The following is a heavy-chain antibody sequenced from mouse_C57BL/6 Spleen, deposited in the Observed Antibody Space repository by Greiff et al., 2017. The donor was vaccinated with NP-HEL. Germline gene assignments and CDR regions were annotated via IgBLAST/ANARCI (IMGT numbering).Heavy chain of an antibody. J-gene: IGHJ1*03. CDR3: ARTPSQLGYFDV. V-gene: IGHV1-82*01. Sequence: QVQLQQSGPELVKPGASVKISCKASGYAFSSSWMNWVKQRPGKGLEWIGRIYPGDGDTNYNGKFKGKATLTADKSSSTAYMQLSSLTSEESAVYFCARTPSQLGYFDVWGTGTTVTVSS. CDR1: GYAFSSSW. CDR2: IYPGDGDT.